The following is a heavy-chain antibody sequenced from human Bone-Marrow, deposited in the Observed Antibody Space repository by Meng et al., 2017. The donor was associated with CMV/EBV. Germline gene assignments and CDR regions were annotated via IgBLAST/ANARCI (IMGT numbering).Heavy chain of an antibody. V-gene: IGHV3-7*01. D-gene: IGHD2-2*02. CDR1: GFTFSSYE. CDR2: IKEEGSEK. J-gene: IGHJ4*02. Sequence: GGSLRLSCAASGFTFSSYEMNWVRQAPGKGLEWVANIKEEGSEKFYVDSAKGRFTISRDNAKSSLFLEMNSLRAEDTAVYYCSKVHRRENIVVVPAAIDYWGQGTLVTVSS. CDR3: SKVHRRENIVVVPAAIDY.